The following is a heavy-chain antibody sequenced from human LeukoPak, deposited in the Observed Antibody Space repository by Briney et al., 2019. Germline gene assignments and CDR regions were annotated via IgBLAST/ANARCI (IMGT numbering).Heavy chain of an antibody. D-gene: IGHD3-16*01. V-gene: IGHV3-48*03. CDR1: GFTFSSYE. J-gene: IGHJ4*02. CDR3: AREARSAFYFDY. Sequence: GGSLRLSCAASGFTFSSYEMNWVRQAPGKGLEWVSYISSSGSTIYYADSVKGRFTISRDNAKNSLYLQMNSLRAEDTAVYYCAREARSAFYFDYWGQGTPVTVSS. CDR2: ISSSGSTI.